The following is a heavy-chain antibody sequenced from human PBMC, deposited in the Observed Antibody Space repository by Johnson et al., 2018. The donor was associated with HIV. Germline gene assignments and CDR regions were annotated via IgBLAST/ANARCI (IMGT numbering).Heavy chain of an antibody. CDR3: AKTPRGHAFDI. V-gene: IGHV3-30-3*02. Sequence: QVQLVESGGGVVQPGASLRLSCAASGFTFSSYAMDWVHQAPGKGLEWMTVISYDGRNKYHADSVKGRFTISRDNSKNTLYLQMNSLRVEDTAVYYCAKTPRGHAFDIWGQGTMVTVSS. J-gene: IGHJ3*02. CDR1: GFTFSSYA. CDR2: ISYDGRNK. D-gene: IGHD2-15*01.